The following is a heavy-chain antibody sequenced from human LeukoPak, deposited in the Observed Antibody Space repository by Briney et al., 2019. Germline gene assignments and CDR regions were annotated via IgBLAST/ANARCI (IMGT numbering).Heavy chain of an antibody. CDR2: IIPILGIA. Sequence: SVKVSCKASGGTFSSYAISWVRQAPGQGLEWMGRIIPILGIANYAQKFQGRVTITADKFTSTAYMELSSLRSEDTAVYYCARDGWQLWRGDYWGQGTLVTVSS. CDR3: ARDGWQLWRGDY. CDR1: GGTFSSYA. V-gene: IGHV1-69*04. J-gene: IGHJ4*02. D-gene: IGHD5-18*01.